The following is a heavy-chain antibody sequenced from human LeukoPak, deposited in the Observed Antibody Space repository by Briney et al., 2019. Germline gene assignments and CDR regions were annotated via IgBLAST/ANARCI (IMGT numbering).Heavy chain of an antibody. CDR1: GFTFRSYW. CDR3: VRDDSSHFDY. J-gene: IGHJ4*02. D-gene: IGHD6-13*01. CDR2: INRDGSST. Sequence: GVSLRLSCAASGFTFRSYWMHWVPQAPGKGRVWVSRINRDGSSTNYADSVKGRFTISRDNAKNTLDLQRNSLRAEDTAVYYCVRDDSSHFDYWGQGALVTVSS. V-gene: IGHV3-74*01.